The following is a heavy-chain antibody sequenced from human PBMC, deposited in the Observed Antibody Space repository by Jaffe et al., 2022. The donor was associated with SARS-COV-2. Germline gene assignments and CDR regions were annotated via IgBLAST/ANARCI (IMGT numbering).Heavy chain of an antibody. CDR3: ARDEVAAKGGAFDI. J-gene: IGHJ3*02. CDR1: GFTFSTYA. V-gene: IGHV3-64*01. Sequence: EEQLVESGGGLVQPGGSLRLSCVASGFTFSTYAMHWVRQAPGKGLEFVSTISSNGGSTYYANSVKGRFTISRDNSKNTLYLQMGSLRPEDMAVYYCARDEVAAKGGAFDIWGQGTEVVVSS. CDR2: ISSNGGST. D-gene: IGHD1-26*01.